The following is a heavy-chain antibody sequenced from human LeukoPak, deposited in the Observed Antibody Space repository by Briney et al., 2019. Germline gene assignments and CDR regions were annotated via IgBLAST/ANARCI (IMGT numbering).Heavy chain of an antibody. J-gene: IGHJ4*02. Sequence: SGGSLRLSCAASGFTFSSYGMHWVRQAPGKGLEWVAVISYDGSNKYYADSVKGRFTISRDNSKNTLYLQMNSPRAEDTAVYYCAVYSSYAYWGQGTLVTVSS. CDR3: AVYSSYAY. D-gene: IGHD5-12*01. V-gene: IGHV3-30*03. CDR2: ISYDGSNK. CDR1: GFTFSSYG.